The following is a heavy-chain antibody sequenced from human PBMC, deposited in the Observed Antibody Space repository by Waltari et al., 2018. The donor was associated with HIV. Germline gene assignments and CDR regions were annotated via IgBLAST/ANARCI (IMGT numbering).Heavy chain of an antibody. V-gene: IGHV5-51*01. CDR2: IYPGDSDT. Sequence: EVQLVQSGAEVKKPGESLKISCKGSGYTLTSSWIGWVRQMTGKGLEWMGIIYPGDSDTTYSPSFQGQVTISADKSISTAYLQWSSLKASDTAMYYCARQDIVVVLDAFDIWGQGTMVTVSS. CDR3: ARQDIVVVLDAFDI. D-gene: IGHD2-2*01. CDR1: GYTLTSSW. J-gene: IGHJ3*02.